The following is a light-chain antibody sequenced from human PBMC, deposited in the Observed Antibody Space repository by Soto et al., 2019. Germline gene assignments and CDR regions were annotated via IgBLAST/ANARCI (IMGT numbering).Light chain of an antibody. CDR3: SSYTVINTAV. V-gene: IGLV2-14*01. CDR2: EVD. J-gene: IGLJ3*02. Sequence: QSVLTQPASVSGSPGQSISISCTGRSRDVGAYNYVAWYQQQPGKAPKLLIYEVDNRPSGISHRFSGSKSGNTASLTISGLQTEEEADYYCSSYTVINTAVFGGGTKVTVL. CDR1: SRDVGAYNY.